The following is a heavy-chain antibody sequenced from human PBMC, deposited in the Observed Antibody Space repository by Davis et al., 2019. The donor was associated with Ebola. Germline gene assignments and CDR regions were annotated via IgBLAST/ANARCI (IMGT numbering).Heavy chain of an antibody. D-gene: IGHD4-17*01. CDR2: ISSSSSTI. CDR3: ARAGLNYGDSRYYYYYGMDV. V-gene: IGHV3-48*02. Sequence: GESLKISCVASGFTFSSYSMNWVRQAPGKGLECVSYISSSSSTIYYADSVKGRFTISIDNAKNSLYLQMNSLRDEDTAVYYCARAGLNYGDSRYYYYYGMDVWGQGTTVTVSS. J-gene: IGHJ6*02. CDR1: GFTFSSYS.